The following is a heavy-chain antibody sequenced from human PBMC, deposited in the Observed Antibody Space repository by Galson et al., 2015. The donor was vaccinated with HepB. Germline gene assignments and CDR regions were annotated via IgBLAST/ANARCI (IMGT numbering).Heavy chain of an antibody. CDR3: ARSSLEAAAVAAHYFDY. CDR2: IWYDGSNK. CDR1: GFTFSSYG. V-gene: IGHV3-33*08. D-gene: IGHD6-13*01. Sequence: SLRLSCAASGFTFSSYGMHWVRQAPGKGLEWVAVIWYDGSNKYYADSVKGRFTISRDNSKNTLYLQMNSLRAEDTAVYYCARSSLEAAAVAAHYFDYWGQGTLVTVSS. J-gene: IGHJ4*02.